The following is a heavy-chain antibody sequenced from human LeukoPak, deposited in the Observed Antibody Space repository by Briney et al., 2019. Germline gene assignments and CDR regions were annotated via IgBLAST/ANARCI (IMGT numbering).Heavy chain of an antibody. CDR3: ARDRVAAAAAFDY. CDR2: INPSGGST. V-gene: IGHV1-46*01. CDR1: GYTFTSYY. J-gene: IGHJ4*02. D-gene: IGHD6-13*01. Sequence: ASVKLSCKASGYTFTSYYMHWVRQAPGQGLEWMGIINPSGGSTSYAQKFQGRVTSTADKSTSTAYMELSSLRSEDTAVYYCARDRVAAAAAFDYWGQGTLVTVSS.